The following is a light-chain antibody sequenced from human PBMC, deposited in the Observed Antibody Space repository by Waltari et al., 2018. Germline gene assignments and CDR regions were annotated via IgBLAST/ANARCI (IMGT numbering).Light chain of an antibody. J-gene: IGKJ2*01. CDR2: WAS. CDR3: HQYYRAPYS. CDR1: QSILDTSNSQNY. Sequence: DIVMTQSPDSLAVSLGERATLRCKSSQSILDTSNSQNYLSWFQQKPGQPPKLRIYWASTRASGVPDRFSGRGSGTDFTLTISSLQAADVAVYYCHQYYRAPYSFGQGTKLEIK. V-gene: IGKV4-1*01.